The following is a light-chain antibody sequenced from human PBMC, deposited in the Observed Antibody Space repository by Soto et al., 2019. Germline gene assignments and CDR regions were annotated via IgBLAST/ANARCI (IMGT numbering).Light chain of an antibody. Sequence: GERATLSCRASQSINNWLAWYQQKPGQTPRLLIYDASTRATDIPARFSGSGSGTDFTLTISGLEPEDFAVYYCQKRVTWPGTCGGGIKVDIE. CDR1: QSINNW. J-gene: IGKJ4*01. CDR2: DAS. V-gene: IGKV3-11*01. CDR3: QKRVTWPGT.